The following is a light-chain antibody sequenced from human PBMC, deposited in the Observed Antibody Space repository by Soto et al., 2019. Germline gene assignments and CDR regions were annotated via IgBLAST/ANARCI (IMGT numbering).Light chain of an antibody. CDR1: RSDVGGYNY. V-gene: IGLV2-11*01. CDR3: CSYAGSYTFGV. J-gene: IGLJ2*01. CDR2: DVS. Sequence: QSALTQPRSVSGSPGQSVTISCTGTRSDVGGYNYVSWYQQYPGKAPKLMIYDVSKRPSGVPDRFSGSKSGNTASLTVSGLQAEDEADYYCCSYAGSYTFGVFGGGTK.